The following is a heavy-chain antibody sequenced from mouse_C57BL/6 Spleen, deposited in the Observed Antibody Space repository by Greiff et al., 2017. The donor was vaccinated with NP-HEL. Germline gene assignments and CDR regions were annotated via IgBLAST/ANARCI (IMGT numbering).Heavy chain of an antibody. J-gene: IGHJ2*01. D-gene: IGHD1-1*01. CDR3: ARWDYCGSGY. CDR1: GYTFTSYW. Sequence: QVQLQQPGAGSVKPGASVKLSCEASGYTFTSYWMHWVKQRPGRGLEWIGRVESNSGGTKYNEKFKSKATLTVDKPSSTAYMQLSSLTSEDSAVYYCARWDYCGSGYWGQGTTLTVSS. CDR2: VESNSGGT. V-gene: IGHV1-72*01.